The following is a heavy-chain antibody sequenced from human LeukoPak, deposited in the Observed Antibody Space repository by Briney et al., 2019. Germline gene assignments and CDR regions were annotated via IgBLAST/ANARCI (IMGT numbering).Heavy chain of an antibody. CDR3: ARHRYYDILTGYSNWFDP. Sequence: SETLSLTCTVSGGSISSSSYYWGWIRQPPGKGLEWIGSIYYSGSTYYNPSLKSRVTISVDTSKNQFSLKLSSVTAADTAVYYCARHRYYDILTGYSNWFDPWGQGTLVTVSS. CDR2: IYYSGST. V-gene: IGHV4-39*01. CDR1: GGSISSSSYY. D-gene: IGHD3-9*01. J-gene: IGHJ5*02.